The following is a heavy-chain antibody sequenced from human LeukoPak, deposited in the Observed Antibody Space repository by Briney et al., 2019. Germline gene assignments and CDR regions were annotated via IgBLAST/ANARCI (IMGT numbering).Heavy chain of an antibody. D-gene: IGHD2-2*02. J-gene: IGHJ3*02. CDR2: INWNGGST. CDR1: GFTFDDYG. V-gene: IGHV3-20*04. CDR3: ARSPLLCSSTSCYTGAFDI. Sequence: PGGSLRLSCAASGFTFDDYGMSWVRQAPGKGLEWVAVINWNGGSTGYADSVKGRFTISRHNAKNSLYLQMNSLRAEDTALYYCARSPLLCSSTSCYTGAFDIWGQGTMVTVSS.